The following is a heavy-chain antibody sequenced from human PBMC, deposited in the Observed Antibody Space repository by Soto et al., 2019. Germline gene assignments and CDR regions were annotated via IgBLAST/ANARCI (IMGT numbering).Heavy chain of an antibody. CDR3: AREIRSGYYKYWYFDL. CDR2: INPDSGGT. Sequence: QVQLVQSGAEVKKPGASVKVSCKASGYTFTIYYIHWVRQAPGQGLEWRGWINPDSGGTKYAQKFQGGVTMTRDASISTVYMALSRLRSDDTAVYYCAREIRSGYYKYWYFDLWGRGTLVTVSS. V-gene: IGHV1-2*02. D-gene: IGHD3-3*01. CDR1: GYTFTIYY. J-gene: IGHJ2*01.